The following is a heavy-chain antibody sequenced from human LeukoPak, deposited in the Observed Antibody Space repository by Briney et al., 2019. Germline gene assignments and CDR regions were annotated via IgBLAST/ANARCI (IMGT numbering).Heavy chain of an antibody. D-gene: IGHD6-13*01. Sequence: PSETLSLTCTVSGGSISSYYWSWIRQPAGKGLEWIGRIYTSGSTNYNPSLKSRVTISVDTSKNQFSLKLSSVTAADTAVYYCARDRRIAFSPTAYMDVWGKGTTVTVSS. J-gene: IGHJ6*03. CDR3: ARDRRIAFSPTAYMDV. CDR1: GGSISSYY. V-gene: IGHV4-4*07. CDR2: IYTSGST.